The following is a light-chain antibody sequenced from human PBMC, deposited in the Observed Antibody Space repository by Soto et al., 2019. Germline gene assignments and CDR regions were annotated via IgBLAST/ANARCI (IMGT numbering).Light chain of an antibody. J-gene: IGKJ2*01. CDR3: QQGYSSPQT. V-gene: IGKV1-39*01. CDR2: SVF. CDR1: LSIGTY. Sequence: DIQMAQSPSSLSASVGDRVSITCRASLSIGTYLNWYQQTPGQAPRLLIHSVFTLQSGVPSRFSGIGSGTEFTLTISSLQPEDSATYYCQQGYSSPQTFGQGTKLEIK.